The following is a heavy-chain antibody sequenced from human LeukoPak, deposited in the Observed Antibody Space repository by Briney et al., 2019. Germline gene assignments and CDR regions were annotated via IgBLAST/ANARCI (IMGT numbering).Heavy chain of an antibody. CDR2: IDYSGST. V-gene: IGHV4-59*01. CDR3: ARSYSSSWYITQYYYYMDV. Sequence: PSETLSLTCTVSGGSISSYYWSWIRQPPGKGLEWIGYIDYSGSTNYNPSLKSRVTISVDTSKNQFSLKLSSVTAADTAVYYCARSYSSSWYITQYYYYMDVWGKGTTVTVSS. CDR1: GGSISSYY. D-gene: IGHD6-13*01. J-gene: IGHJ6*03.